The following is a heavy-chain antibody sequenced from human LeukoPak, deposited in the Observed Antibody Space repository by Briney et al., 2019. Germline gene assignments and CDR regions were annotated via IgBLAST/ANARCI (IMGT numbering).Heavy chain of an antibody. CDR3: ARGAPYYDILTGYYTPYYYYYMDV. J-gene: IGHJ6*03. CDR1: GYTFTSYY. CDR2: IIPIFGTA. D-gene: IGHD3-9*01. Sequence: GASVKVSCKASGYTFTSYYMHWVRQAPGQGLEWMGGIIPIFGTANYAQKFQGRVTITADESTSTAYMELSRLRSDDTAVYYCARGAPYYDILTGYYTPYYYYYMDVWGKGTTVTVSS. V-gene: IGHV1-69*13.